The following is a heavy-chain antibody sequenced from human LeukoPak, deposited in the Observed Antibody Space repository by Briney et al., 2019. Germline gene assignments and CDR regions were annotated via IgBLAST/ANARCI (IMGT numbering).Heavy chain of an antibody. CDR2: IHYSGSP. V-gene: IGHV4-59*01. J-gene: IGHJ4*02. CDR1: GGSISGYY. D-gene: IGHD3-3*01. Sequence: SETLSLTCTVSGGSISGYYWSWIRQPPGKGLDWIGHIHYSGSPNYTPSRKSRFTISVDTSKNQSSLKLSSVTAAATAVYYCARGWSPNPDSWGQGTLVTVSS. CDR3: ARGWSPNPDS.